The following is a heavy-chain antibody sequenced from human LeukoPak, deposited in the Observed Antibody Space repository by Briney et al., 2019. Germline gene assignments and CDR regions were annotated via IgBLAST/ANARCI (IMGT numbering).Heavy chain of an antibody. Sequence: ASVKVSCKASGYTFTSYGISWVRQAPGQGLEWMGWISAYNGNTNYAQKLQGRVTMTTDTSTSTAYMELRSLRSDDTAVYYCARDQRYSSSWGDFDYWGQGTLVTVSS. CDR2: ISAYNGNT. V-gene: IGHV1-18*01. CDR3: ARDQRYSSSWGDFDY. CDR1: GYTFTSYG. D-gene: IGHD6-13*01. J-gene: IGHJ4*02.